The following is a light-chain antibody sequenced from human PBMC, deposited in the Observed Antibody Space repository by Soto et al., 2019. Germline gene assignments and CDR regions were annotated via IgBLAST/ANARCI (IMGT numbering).Light chain of an antibody. CDR1: QSVSNNS. CDR3: QQYGSSGT. J-gene: IGKJ1*01. CDR2: GAC. Sequence: EIGLSQSPATLSLYTGERATLSCRASQSVSNNSLAWYQQKPGQAPRLLIYGACNRATGIPDRFSGSGSGTDFTLIISRLEPEDFAVYYCQQYGSSGTFGQGSKVDIK. V-gene: IGKV3-20*01.